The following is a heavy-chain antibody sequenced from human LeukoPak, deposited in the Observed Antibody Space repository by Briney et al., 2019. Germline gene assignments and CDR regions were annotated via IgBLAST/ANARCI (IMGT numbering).Heavy chain of an antibody. CDR2: INAGNGNT. CDR3: ARDPFYYDSSGEYYYNYMNY. D-gene: IGHD3-22*01. CDR1: GYTFTSYP. J-gene: IGHJ4*02. Sequence: GASVKVSCKASGYTFTSYPMHWVRQAPGQRLEWMGWINAGNGNTKYSQEFRGRVTITRDTSASTAYMELSRLRSDDTAVYFCARDPFYYDSSGEYYYNYMNYWGQGTLVTVSS. V-gene: IGHV1-3*01.